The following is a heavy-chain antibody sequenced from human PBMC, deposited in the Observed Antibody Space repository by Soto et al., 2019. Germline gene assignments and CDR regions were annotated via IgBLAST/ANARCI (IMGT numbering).Heavy chain of an antibody. J-gene: IGHJ5*02. D-gene: IGHD2-2*01. CDR1: GYTFSTSG. CDR2: INGVNGNT. V-gene: IGHV1-3*01. CDR3: ARAPRLTQLSA. Sequence: QVQLVQSGAEVKKAGASVRISCKASGYTFSTSGMHWVRQAPGQGLAWVGWINGVNGNTKYSQKFQDRVTITRDSSASTAYMELSGLTSEDTGVFYCARAPRLTQLSAWGQGTLVIVSS.